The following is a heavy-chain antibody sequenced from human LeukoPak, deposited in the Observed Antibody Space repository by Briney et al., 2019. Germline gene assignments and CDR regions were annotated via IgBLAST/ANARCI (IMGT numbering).Heavy chain of an antibody. D-gene: IGHD3-22*01. CDR3: ARGPSRYYDSRPTCLMVG. J-gene: IGHJ6*04. CDR2: IIPIFGTA. CDR1: GGTFSSYA. Sequence: ASLKVSCKASGGTFSSYAISWVRQAPGQGLEWMGRIIPIFGTANYAQKFQGRVTITADKSTSTAYMELSSLRSEDTAVYYCARGPSRYYDSRPTCLMVGRGKGTTVSVSP. V-gene: IGHV1-69*06.